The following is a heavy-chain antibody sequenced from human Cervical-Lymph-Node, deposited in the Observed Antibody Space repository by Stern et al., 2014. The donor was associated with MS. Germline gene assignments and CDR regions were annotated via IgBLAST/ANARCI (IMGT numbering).Heavy chain of an antibody. V-gene: IGHV3-33*01. J-gene: IGHJ1*01. CDR2: IWYDGSNR. CDR3: AREGGNTAEYFQH. CDR1: GFTFSSSD. D-gene: IGHD4-23*01. Sequence: QVQLVQSGGGVVQPGRSLRLSCAASGFTFSSSDMHWVRQAPGKGLAWLAIIWYDGSNRYYADSVKGRFTISRDNSKNTLYLQMNSLRAEDTAVYYCAREGGNTAEYFQHWGQGTLVTVSS.